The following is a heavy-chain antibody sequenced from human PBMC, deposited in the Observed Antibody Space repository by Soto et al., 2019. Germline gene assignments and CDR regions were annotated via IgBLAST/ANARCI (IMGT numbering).Heavy chain of an antibody. J-gene: IGHJ4*02. CDR3: AIEGNSYWYFYFDY. CDR1: GGSFSGYY. D-gene: IGHD5-18*01. CDR2: INDSGST. V-gene: IGHV4-34*01. Sequence: QVRLQQWGAGLLKPSETLSLTCAVYGGSFSGYYWSWIRQPPGKGLEWIGEINDSGSTKYNPSLKSRVTISVDTSKTQFSLKLSSVTAADTAVYYCAIEGNSYWYFYFDYWGQGTLVTVSS.